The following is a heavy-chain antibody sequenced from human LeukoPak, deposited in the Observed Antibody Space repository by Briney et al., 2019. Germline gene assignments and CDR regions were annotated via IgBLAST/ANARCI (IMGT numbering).Heavy chain of an antibody. CDR2: ITAYNGNT. J-gene: IGHJ4*02. D-gene: IGHD2/OR15-2a*01. CDR1: GYSFTTYG. CDR3: ARGVSNRWADF. V-gene: IGHV1-18*01. Sequence: ASVKVSCKTSGYSFTTYGTNWVRQAPGQGLEWMGWITAYNGNTNYAHKFQGRFTMTTDTYTRTVYMELRGLKSNDTPVYYCARGVSNRWADFWGQGTLVTVSS.